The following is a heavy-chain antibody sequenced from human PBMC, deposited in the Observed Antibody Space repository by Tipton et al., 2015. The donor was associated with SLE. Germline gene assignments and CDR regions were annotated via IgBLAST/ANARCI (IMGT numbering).Heavy chain of an antibody. D-gene: IGHD7-27*01. Sequence: TLSLTCAVSGGSIGHYYWSWIRQPPGKGLEWIGYIYHIGRTNYNPSLRGRVTMSVDTSDNRFSLKVNSVTAADTAVYYCVRHVEEGTGSSLASFDYWGQGTLVTVSS. CDR3: VRHVEEGTGSSLASFDY. V-gene: IGHV4-59*08. CDR2: IYHIGRT. J-gene: IGHJ4*02. CDR1: GGSIGHYY.